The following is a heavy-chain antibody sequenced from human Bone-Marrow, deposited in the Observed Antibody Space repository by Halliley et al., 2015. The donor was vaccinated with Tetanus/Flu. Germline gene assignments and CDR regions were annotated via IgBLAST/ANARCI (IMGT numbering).Heavy chain of an antibody. CDR3: AKETNVWSFDY. Sequence: QLVQSGAEVKKPGASVKVSCKASEFSLDSYHMQWVRQAPGQGLEWVGTITPGGDRTNYAQQFQGRVTMTRDTSTNTVYMELSSLRSDDTAVYYCAKETNVWSFDYWGPGTLVTVSS. D-gene: IGHD2-8*02. CDR2: ITPGGDRT. V-gene: IGHV1-46*02. CDR1: EFSLDSYH. J-gene: IGHJ4*02.